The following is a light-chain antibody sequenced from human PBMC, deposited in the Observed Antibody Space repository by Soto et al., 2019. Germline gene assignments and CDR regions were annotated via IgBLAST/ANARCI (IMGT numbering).Light chain of an antibody. J-gene: IGLJ2*01. Sequence: QSVLTQPPSASGTPGQRVTISCSGSSSNIESNFVYWYQQFPGTAPRLLIYRNNQRPSGVPDRFSGSKSGTSASLAISALRSEDESDYYCTVLDDRLRGRLFGGGTKLTVL. CDR2: RNN. V-gene: IGLV1-47*01. CDR1: SSNIESNF. CDR3: TVLDDRLRGRL.